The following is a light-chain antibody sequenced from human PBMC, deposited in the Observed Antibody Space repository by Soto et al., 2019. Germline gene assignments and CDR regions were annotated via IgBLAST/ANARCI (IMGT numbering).Light chain of an antibody. Sequence: EIVMTQSPATLSVSPGERATLSCRASQSVNIYLAWYQQKPGQAPRLLIFGASYRATGIPARFSGSGSGTEFNLTISSLQSEDFAVYYCQQYAGSLPWTFGQGTKVDIK. CDR3: QQYAGSLPWT. J-gene: IGKJ1*01. CDR1: QSVNIY. V-gene: IGKV3D-15*02. CDR2: GAS.